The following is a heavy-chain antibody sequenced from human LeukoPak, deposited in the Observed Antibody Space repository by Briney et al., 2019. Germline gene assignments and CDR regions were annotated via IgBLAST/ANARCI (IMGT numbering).Heavy chain of an antibody. J-gene: IGHJ3*02. D-gene: IGHD3-10*01. V-gene: IGHV1-2*02. CDR3: ARTGVTPDAFDI. CDR2: INPNSGGT. Sequence: XXRQAPGXXXXXMGWINPNSGGTTYAQRFQGRVTMTRDTSISTAYMELSRLRSDDTAVYYCARTGVTPDAFDIWGQGTMVTVSS.